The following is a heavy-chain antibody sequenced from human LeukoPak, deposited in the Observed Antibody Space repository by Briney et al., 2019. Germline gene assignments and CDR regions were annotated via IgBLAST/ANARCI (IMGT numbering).Heavy chain of an antibody. V-gene: IGHV4-39*01. Sequence: SETLSLTCTVSGGSISSSSYYWGWIRQPPGKGLEWIGSIYYSGSTYYNPSLKSRVTISVDTSKNQFSLKLSSVTAADTAAYYCARRGGLQRNWFDPWGQGTLVTVSS. D-gene: IGHD3-16*01. CDR2: IYYSGST. CDR3: ARRGGLQRNWFDP. CDR1: GGSISSSSYY. J-gene: IGHJ5*02.